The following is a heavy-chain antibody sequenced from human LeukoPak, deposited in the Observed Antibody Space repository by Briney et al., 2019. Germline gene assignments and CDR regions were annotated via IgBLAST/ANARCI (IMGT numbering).Heavy chain of an antibody. Sequence: ASVKVSCKASGYTFTRYHMDWVRQAPGQGLEWVGVITASGHYTRYAQNFKGRVTMTRDTSTSTVYMELSSLRSEDTALYFCARDDTNYTFDIGGQGTMVTVSS. D-gene: IGHD2-8*01. CDR1: GYTFTRYH. J-gene: IGHJ3*02. CDR3: ARDDTNYTFDI. CDR2: ITASGHYT. V-gene: IGHV1-46*01.